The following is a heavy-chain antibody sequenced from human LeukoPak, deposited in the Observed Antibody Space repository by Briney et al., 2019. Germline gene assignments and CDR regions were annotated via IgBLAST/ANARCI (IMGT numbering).Heavy chain of an antibody. J-gene: IGHJ3*02. CDR3: AKDLYGSRGVKPPFDI. V-gene: IGHV3-7*01. CDR1: GFTFSNYW. CDR2: INQDGNTK. Sequence: GGSLRLSCAGSGFTFSNYWMSWVRQAPGKGLEWLANINQDGNTKYYVDSVKGRITISRDNSKNTLYLQMNSLRAEDTAVYYCAKDLYGSRGVKPPFDIWGQGTMVTVSS. D-gene: IGHD3-10*01.